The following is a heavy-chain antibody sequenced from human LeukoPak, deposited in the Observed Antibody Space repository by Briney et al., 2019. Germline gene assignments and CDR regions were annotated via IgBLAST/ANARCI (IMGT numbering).Heavy chain of an antibody. CDR3: ARGPTYYYDSSGYYRYYYYYYYMDV. V-gene: IGHV4-34*01. Sequence: SETLSLTCAVYGGSFSGYYWSWIRQPPGKGLEWMGEINHSGSTHHNPSLKSRVTISVDTSKNQFSLKLSSVTAADTAVYYCARGPTYYYDSSGYYRYYYYYYYMDVWGKGTTVTVSS. D-gene: IGHD3-22*01. J-gene: IGHJ6*03. CDR1: GGSFSGYY. CDR2: INHSGST.